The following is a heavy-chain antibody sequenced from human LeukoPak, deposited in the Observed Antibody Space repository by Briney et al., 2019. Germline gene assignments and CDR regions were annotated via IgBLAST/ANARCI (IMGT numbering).Heavy chain of an antibody. D-gene: IGHD6-19*01. J-gene: IGHJ4*02. CDR2: ISAYNGNT. V-gene: IGHV1-18*01. Sequence: ASVKVSCKASGYTFTSYGISWVRQAPGQGLEWMGWISAYNGNTNYAQKLQGRVTMTTDTSTSTAYMELRSLRSDDTAVYYCAKGAASIAVAGTSDYWGQGTLVTVSS. CDR3: AKGAASIAVAGTSDY. CDR1: GYTFTSYG.